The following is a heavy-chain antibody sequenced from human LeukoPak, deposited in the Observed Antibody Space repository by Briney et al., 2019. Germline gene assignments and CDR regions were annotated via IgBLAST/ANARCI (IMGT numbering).Heavy chain of an antibody. D-gene: IGHD4-23*01. V-gene: IGHV3-11*01. CDR1: GFTFCDFN. Sequence: GGSLRLSCAASGFTFCDFNMSWLGQAPGKGLEWGSYISSSGSTIYYADSVKGRFTISRDNAKNSLYLQMNSLRAEDTAVYYCARDPGYGGNYDYWGQGTLVTVSS. J-gene: IGHJ4*02. CDR3: ARDPGYGGNYDY. CDR2: ISSSGSTI.